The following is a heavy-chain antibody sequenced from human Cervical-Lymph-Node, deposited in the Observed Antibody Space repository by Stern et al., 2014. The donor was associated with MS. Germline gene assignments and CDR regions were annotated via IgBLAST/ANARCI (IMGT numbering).Heavy chain of an antibody. V-gene: IGHV3-21*01. J-gene: IGHJ4*02. CDR3: ARDPITMVRGVFY. CDR2: ISSISSYI. D-gene: IGHD3-10*01. CDR1: GFTFSSYS. Sequence: EVQLVESGGGLVKPGGSLRLSCAASGFTFSSYSMNWVRQAPGKGLEWVSSISSISSYIYYADSVKGRFTISRDNAKNSLYLQMNSLRAEDTAVYYCARDPITMVRGVFYWGQGTLVTVSS.